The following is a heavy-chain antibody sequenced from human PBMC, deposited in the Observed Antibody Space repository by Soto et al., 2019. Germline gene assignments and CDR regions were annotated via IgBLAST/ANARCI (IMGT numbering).Heavy chain of an antibody. J-gene: IGHJ4*02. CDR2: ISGSGDVI. Sequence: PVGSLRLSCAASAFKFSDYYMSWVRQAPGKGLAWVSYISGSGDVIYYADSVKGRFTISRDNDKKSVHLQMDTLRAEDTALYYCARAPDCGEGSCYRHFDLWGQGTRVTVSS. CDR3: ARAPDCGEGSCYRHFDL. V-gene: IGHV3-11*01. CDR1: AFKFSDYY. D-gene: IGHD2-15*01.